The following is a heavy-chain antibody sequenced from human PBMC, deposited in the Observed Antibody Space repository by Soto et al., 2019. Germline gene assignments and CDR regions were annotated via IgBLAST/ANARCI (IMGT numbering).Heavy chain of an antibody. CDR3: ARDRGYGTYYYYYGMDV. Sequence: PSQPLSVTGAISWVSLSSNSAACNWIRQSPSRGLEWLGRTYYRSKWYNDYAVSVKSRITINPDTSKNQFSLQLNSVTPEDTAVYYCARDRGYGTYYYYYGMDVWGQGTTVTVSS. D-gene: IGHD5-18*01. CDR1: WVSLSSNSAA. J-gene: IGHJ6*02. CDR2: TYYRSKWYN. V-gene: IGHV6-1*01.